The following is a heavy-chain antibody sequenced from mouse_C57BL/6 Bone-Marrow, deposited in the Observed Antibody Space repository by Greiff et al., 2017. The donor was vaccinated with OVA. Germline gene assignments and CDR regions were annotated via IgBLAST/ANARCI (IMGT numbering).Heavy chain of an antibody. V-gene: IGHV1-85*01. D-gene: IGHD1-1*01. CDR3: ARGNYYGLWYFDF. Sequence: VKLVESGPELVKPGASVKLSCKASGYTFTSYDINWVKQRPGQGLEWIGWIYPRDGSTKYNEKFKGKATLTVDTSSSTAYMELHSLTSEDSAVYFCARGNYYGLWYFDFWGTGTTVTVSS. CDR1: GYTFTSYD. J-gene: IGHJ1*03. CDR2: IYPRDGST.